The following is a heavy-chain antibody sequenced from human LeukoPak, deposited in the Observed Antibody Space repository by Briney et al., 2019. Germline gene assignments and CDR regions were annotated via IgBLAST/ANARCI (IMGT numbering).Heavy chain of an antibody. CDR1: GYSFTSYW. CDR2: IYPGDSDT. J-gene: IGHJ4*02. D-gene: IGHD5-24*01. Sequence: GESLKISCKGSGYSFTSYWIGWVRPMPGKGLEWTGIIYPGDSDTRYSPSFQGQVTISADKSISTAYLQWSSLKASDTAMYYCARKGREMATILDYWGQGTLVTVSS. V-gene: IGHV5-51*01. CDR3: ARKGREMATILDY.